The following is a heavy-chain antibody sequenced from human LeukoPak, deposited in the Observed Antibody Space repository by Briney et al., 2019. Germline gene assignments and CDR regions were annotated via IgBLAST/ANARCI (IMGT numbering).Heavy chain of an antibody. CDR1: GYSFTSYW. J-gene: IGHJ5*02. D-gene: IGHD1-26*01. CDR2: IYPGDSDT. CDR3: SRHGPGGELGDWFDP. Sequence: GESLKISCKGSGYSFTSYWIGWVRQMPGKGLEWMGIIYPGDSDTRYSPSFQGQVTISADKSISTAYLQWSSLKASDTAMYYCSRHGPGGELGDWFDPWGQGTLVTVSS. V-gene: IGHV5-51*01.